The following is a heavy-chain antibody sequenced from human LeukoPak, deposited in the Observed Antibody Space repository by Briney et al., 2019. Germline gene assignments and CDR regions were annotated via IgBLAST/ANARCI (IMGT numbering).Heavy chain of an antibody. CDR1: GFTFDDYA. J-gene: IGHJ3*02. CDR2: ISWNSGSI. D-gene: IGHD4-23*01. Sequence: GGSLRLSCAASGFTFDDYAMHWVRQAPGKGLVWVSGISWNSGSIGYADSVKGRFTISRDNAENSLYLQMSGLRAEDTALYYCAKDIGTTVVIRASHAFDIWGQGTMVTVSS. CDR3: AKDIGTTVVIRASHAFDI. V-gene: IGHV3-9*01.